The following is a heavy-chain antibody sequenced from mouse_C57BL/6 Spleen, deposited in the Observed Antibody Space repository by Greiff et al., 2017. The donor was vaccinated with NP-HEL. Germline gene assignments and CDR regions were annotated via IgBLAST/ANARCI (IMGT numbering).Heavy chain of an antibody. J-gene: IGHJ4*01. CDR2: IYPRSGNT. V-gene: IGHV1-81*01. CDR1: GYTFTSYG. Sequence: VKLVESGAELARPGASVKLSCKASGYTFTSYGISWVKQRTGQGLEWIGEIYPRSGNTYYNEKFKGKATLTADKSSSTAYMELRSLTSEDSAVYFCARAPYSKEDAMDYWGQGTSVTVSS. CDR3: ARAPYSKEDAMDY. D-gene: IGHD2-5*01.